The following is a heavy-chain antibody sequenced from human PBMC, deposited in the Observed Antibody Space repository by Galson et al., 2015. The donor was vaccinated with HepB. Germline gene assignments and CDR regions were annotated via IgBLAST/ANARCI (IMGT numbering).Heavy chain of an antibody. CDR1: GFTFSDYY. D-gene: IGHD6-19*01. J-gene: IGHJ6*02. V-gene: IGHV3-11*01. CDR3: ARDSASGYSSGWYPLGGMDV. Sequence: SLRLSCAASGFTFSDYYMSWIRQAPGKGLEWVSYISSSGSTIYYADSVKGRFTISRDNAKNSLYLQMNSLRAEDTAVYYCARDSASGYSSGWYPLGGMDVWGQGTTDTVSS. CDR2: ISSSGSTI.